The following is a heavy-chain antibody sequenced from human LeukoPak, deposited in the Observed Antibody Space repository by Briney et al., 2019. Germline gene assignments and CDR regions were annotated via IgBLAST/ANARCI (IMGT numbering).Heavy chain of an antibody. CDR1: GDSVSSNSAA. V-gene: IGHV6-1*01. Sequence: SQTLSLTCAISGDSVSSNSAAWNWIRQSPSRGLEWLGRTNYRSKWYNDYAVSVKSRITINPDTSKNQFSLQLNSVTPEDTAVYYCARGGTGYYDSSGYFDYWGQGTLVTVSS. CDR3: ARGGTGYYDSSGYFDY. D-gene: IGHD3-22*01. J-gene: IGHJ4*02. CDR2: TNYRSKWYN.